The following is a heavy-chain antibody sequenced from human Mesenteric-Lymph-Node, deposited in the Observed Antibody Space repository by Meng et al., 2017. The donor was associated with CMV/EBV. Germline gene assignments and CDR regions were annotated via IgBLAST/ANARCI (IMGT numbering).Heavy chain of an antibody. CDR3: ARDFGITLTHFDH. V-gene: IGHV3-30-3*01. Sequence: CVASGFTFSTYALHWVRQAPGKGLEWVAVVSYDGSHINYADSVKGRFTISRDNSKNTLFVQMNSLRPEDTAVYYCARDFGITLTHFDHWGQGTLVTVS. CDR2: VSYDGSHI. CDR1: GFTFSTYA. J-gene: IGHJ4*02. D-gene: IGHD3-10*01.